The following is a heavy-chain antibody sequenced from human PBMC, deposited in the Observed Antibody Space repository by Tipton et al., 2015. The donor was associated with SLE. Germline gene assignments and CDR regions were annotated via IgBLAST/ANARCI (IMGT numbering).Heavy chain of an antibody. V-gene: IGHV3-48*03. CDR2: ISSSGSTI. CDR1: GFTFSSYE. D-gene: IGHD3-16*01. J-gene: IGHJ3*02. Sequence: SLRLSCAASGFTFSSYEMNWVRQAPGKGLEWVSYISSSGSTIYYADSVKGRFTISRDNAKNSLYLQMNSLRAEDTAVYYCARARGPSFGAFDIWGQGTMVTVSS. CDR3: ARARGPSFGAFDI.